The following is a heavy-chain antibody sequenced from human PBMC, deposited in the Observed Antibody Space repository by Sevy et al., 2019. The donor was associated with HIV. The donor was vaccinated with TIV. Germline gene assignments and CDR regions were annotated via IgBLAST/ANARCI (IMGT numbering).Heavy chain of an antibody. CDR3: ARSFLSDIAVAGDYYYYGMDV. CDR2: IIPIFGTA. CDR1: GGTFSSYA. J-gene: IGHJ6*02. V-gene: IGHV1-69*13. Sequence: ASVKVSCKASGGTFSSYAISWVRQAPGQGLEWMGGIIPIFGTANYAQKFQGRVTITADESTSTAYMELSSLGSEDTAVYYCARSFLSDIAVAGDYYYYGMDVWGQGTTVTVSS. D-gene: IGHD6-19*01.